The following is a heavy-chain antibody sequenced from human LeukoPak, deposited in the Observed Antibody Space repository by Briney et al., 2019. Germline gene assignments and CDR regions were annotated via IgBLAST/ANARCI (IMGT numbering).Heavy chain of an antibody. CDR3: VRSSGESGLD. Sequence: PSETLSLTCTVSGGSISSSNYYWGWIRQPPGKGLEWIGSIYHTGRIYYNPSLKSRVTISVDTSKNQFSLNLSSVTAADTAIYYCVRSSGESGLDWGQGTLVTVSS. D-gene: IGHD2-21*01. J-gene: IGHJ4*02. V-gene: IGHV4-39*07. CDR2: IYHTGRI. CDR1: GGSISSSNYY.